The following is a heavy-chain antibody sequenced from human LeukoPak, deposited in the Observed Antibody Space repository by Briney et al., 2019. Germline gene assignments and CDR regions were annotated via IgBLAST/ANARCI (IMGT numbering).Heavy chain of an antibody. Sequence: GGSLRLSCAASGLTFSRYGMHWVRQAPGKGLEWVAVIWYDGSNKYYEDSVKGRFTISRDNSKNTLYLQMNSLRAEDTAVYYCARDRSYGHPFDYWGQGTLVTVSS. D-gene: IGHD5-18*01. V-gene: IGHV3-33*01. CDR3: ARDRSYGHPFDY. CDR2: IWYDGSNK. J-gene: IGHJ4*02. CDR1: GLTFSRYG.